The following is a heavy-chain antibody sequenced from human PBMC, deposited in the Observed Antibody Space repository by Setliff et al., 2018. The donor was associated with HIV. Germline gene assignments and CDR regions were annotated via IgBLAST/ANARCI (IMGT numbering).Heavy chain of an antibody. V-gene: IGHV4-59*02. CDR1: GDSVSGYY. CDR3: ARAVGASYATPYLDY. D-gene: IGHD1-26*01. CDR2: MYSSGSS. J-gene: IGHJ4*02. Sequence: SETLSLTCGVSGDSVSGYYWIWIRQYPGKGLEWIGYMYSSGSSNYNPSIKSRVTMSVDTSNNQVSLYLSSVTAADTAVYYCARAVGASYATPYLDYWGRGTLVTVSS.